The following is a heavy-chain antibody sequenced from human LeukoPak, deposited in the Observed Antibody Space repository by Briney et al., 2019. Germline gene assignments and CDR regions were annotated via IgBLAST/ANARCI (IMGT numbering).Heavy chain of an antibody. Sequence: ASVKVSCKASGYTFTSCDFNWVRQATGQGLEWMGWMNPNSGNTGYGQSFQGRITMNRDLSIGTAYMELSNQTSEHMAIYYCARGSSGRRDNWGQGTLVTVSA. CDR1: GYTFTSCD. D-gene: IGHD6-25*01. CDR2: MNPNSGNT. J-gene: IGHJ4*02. CDR3: ARGSSGRRDN. V-gene: IGHV1-8*01.